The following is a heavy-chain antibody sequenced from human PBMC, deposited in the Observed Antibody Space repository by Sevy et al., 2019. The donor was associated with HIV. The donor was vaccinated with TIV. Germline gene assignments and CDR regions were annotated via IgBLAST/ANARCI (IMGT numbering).Heavy chain of an antibody. CDR1: GFTFSSSA. CDR3: VSDGVRSGWYSGYYFDY. J-gene: IGHJ4*02. D-gene: IGHD6-19*01. CDR2: ISFDGTDK. V-gene: IGHV3-30-3*01. Sequence: GGSLRLSCAASGFTFSSSAMHWVRQAPGKGLEWVAFISFDGTDKYYADSVKGRFTISRDKSRNTLSLQMNSLRAEDTAVYYCVSDGVRSGWYSGYYFDYWGQGTLVTVSS.